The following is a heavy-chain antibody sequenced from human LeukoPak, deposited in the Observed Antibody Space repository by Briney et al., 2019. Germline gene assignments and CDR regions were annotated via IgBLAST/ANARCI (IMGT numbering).Heavy chain of an antibody. V-gene: IGHV3-64*01. CDR3: ARERGDSYLYSFDY. CDR2: ITGDGGRS. D-gene: IGHD3-10*01. CDR1: GFTSRVYY. Sequence: PGGSLRLSRAASGFTSRVYYMCWGPERPGQGLEHGSGITGDGGRSFYASSVKGTFTISRDKSENTVFLQTGSLKAEDIAVYYCARERGDSYLYSFDYWGQGTLVTVS. J-gene: IGHJ4*02.